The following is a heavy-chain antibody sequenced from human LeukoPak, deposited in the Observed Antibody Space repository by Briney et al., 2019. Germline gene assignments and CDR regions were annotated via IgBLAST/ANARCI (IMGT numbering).Heavy chain of an antibody. CDR3: ARDRIAVASLDY. D-gene: IGHD6-13*01. Sequence: ASVKVSCKASGYTFTGYYMHWVRQAPGQGVERMGWINPNSGGTNYAQKFQGRVTMTRDTSISTAYMELSRLRSDDTAVYYCARDRIAVASLDYWGQGTLVTVSS. V-gene: IGHV1-2*02. CDR1: GYTFTGYY. CDR2: INPNSGGT. J-gene: IGHJ4*02.